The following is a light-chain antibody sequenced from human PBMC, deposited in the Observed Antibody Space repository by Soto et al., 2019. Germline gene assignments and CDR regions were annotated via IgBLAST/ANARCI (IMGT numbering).Light chain of an antibody. CDR1: QDISRY. CDR2: GTS. J-gene: IGKJ3*01. CDR3: QQLQRSPVT. V-gene: IGKV1-9*01. Sequence: QLPQSPSSLSASVGDRVTITFRASQDISRYLAWYQQKAGKAPKLLIYGTSTLQSGVPSRFSAFGSGTEFTLTISSLHPEEFATDHCQQLQRSPVTFGPGTKVDV.